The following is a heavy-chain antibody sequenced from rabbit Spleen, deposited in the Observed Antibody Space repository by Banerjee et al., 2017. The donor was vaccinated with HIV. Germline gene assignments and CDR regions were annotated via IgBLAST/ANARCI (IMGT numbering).Heavy chain of an antibody. D-gene: IGHD5-1*01. CDR1: GFSFSYSYW. Sequence: QEQLEESGGDLVKPEGSLTLTCTASGFSFSYSYWICWVRQAPGKGLECIACIYADSSGTTYYASGAKGRFTISKTSSTTVTLQMTSLTAADTATYFCASDVGGIYYNLWGQGTLVTVS. V-gene: IGHV1S45*01. J-gene: IGHJ4*01. CDR3: ASDVGGIYYNL. CDR2: IYADSSGTT.